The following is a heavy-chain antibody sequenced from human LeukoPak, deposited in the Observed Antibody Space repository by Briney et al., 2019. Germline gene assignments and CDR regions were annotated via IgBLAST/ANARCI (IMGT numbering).Heavy chain of an antibody. D-gene: IGHD2-21*01. CDR3: AKDMWRVGIMVVDY. CDR2: ISGSGGST. CDR1: GFRFSSYA. Sequence: PGGSLRLSCAASGFRFSSYAMSWVRQAPGKGLEWVSAISGSGGSTYYADSVKGRFTISRDNSKNTLYLQMNSLRAEDTAVYYCAKDMWRVGIMVVDYWGQGTLVTVSP. V-gene: IGHV3-23*01. J-gene: IGHJ4*02.